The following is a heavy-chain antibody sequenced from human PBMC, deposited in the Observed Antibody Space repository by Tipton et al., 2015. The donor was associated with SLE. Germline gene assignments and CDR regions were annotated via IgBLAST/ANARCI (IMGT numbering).Heavy chain of an antibody. CDR2: IYYSGST. CDR3: ASGETHGTTRWFDP. D-gene: IGHD3-10*01. J-gene: IGHJ5*02. CDR1: GGSISSSSYY. Sequence: TLSLTCTVSGGSISSSSYYWGWIRQPPGKGLEWIGSIYYSGSTYYNPSLKSRVTISVDTSKNQFSLKLSSVTAADTAVYYCASGETHGTTRWFDPWGQGTLVTVSS. V-gene: IGHV4-39*07.